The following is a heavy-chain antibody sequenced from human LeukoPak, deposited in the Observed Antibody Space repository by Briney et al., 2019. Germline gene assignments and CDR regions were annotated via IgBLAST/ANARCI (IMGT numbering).Heavy chain of an antibody. CDR1: GGTFSSYA. Sequence: SVKVSCKASGGTFSSYAISWVRQAPGQGLEWMGGIIPIFGTANYAQKFQGRVTMTRNTSISTAYMELTSLRSEDTAVYYCAREYQLLGTVYNYFDPWGQGTLVTVSS. CDR2: IIPIFGTA. D-gene: IGHD2-2*01. J-gene: IGHJ5*02. CDR3: AREYQLLGTVYNYFDP. V-gene: IGHV1-69*05.